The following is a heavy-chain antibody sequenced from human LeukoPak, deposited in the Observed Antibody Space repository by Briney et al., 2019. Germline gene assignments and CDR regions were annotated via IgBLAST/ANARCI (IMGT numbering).Heavy chain of an antibody. D-gene: IGHD3-16*02. CDR2: IYTTGMT. V-gene: IGHV4-4*07. CDR1: GGSINSYW. Sequence: SETLSLTCSVSGGSINSYWCSWIRQPAGKGLEFIGRIYTTGMTNYNPSLKSRFSMSVDTSKNQFSLELRSVTAADTAVYFCARAGYTISSYRFDYWGQGALVTVSS. J-gene: IGHJ4*02. CDR3: ARAGYTISSYRFDY.